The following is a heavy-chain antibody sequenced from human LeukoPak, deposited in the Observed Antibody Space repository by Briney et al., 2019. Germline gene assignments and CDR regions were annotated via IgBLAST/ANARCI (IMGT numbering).Heavy chain of an antibody. CDR3: ARVDTLYYYYGMDV. CDR1: GYTFTSYG. CDR2: ISAYNGNT. D-gene: IGHD5-18*01. Sequence: ASVTVSCTASGYTFTSYGISWVRQAPGQGLEWMGWISAYNGNTNYAQKLQGRVTMTTDTSTSTAYMELRSLRSDDTAVYYCARVDTLYYYYGMDVWGQGTTVTVSS. J-gene: IGHJ6*02. V-gene: IGHV1-18*01.